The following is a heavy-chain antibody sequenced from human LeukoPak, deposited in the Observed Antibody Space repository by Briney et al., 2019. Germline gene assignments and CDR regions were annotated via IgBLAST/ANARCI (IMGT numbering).Heavy chain of an antibody. J-gene: IGHJ4*02. V-gene: IGHV1-18*01. D-gene: IGHD6-19*01. CDR1: GYTFTSYG. CDR3: ARDHGHSSGRGGDY. Sequence: ASVKVSCKASGYTFTSYGISWVRQAPGQGREGMGWISAYNGNTNYAQKLQGRVTMTTDTSTSTAHMELRSLRSDDTAVYYCARDHGHSSGRGGDYWGQGTLVTVSS. CDR2: ISAYNGNT.